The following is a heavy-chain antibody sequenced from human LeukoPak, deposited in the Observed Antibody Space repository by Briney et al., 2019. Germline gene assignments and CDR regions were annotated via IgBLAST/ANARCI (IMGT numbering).Heavy chain of an antibody. CDR1: GFTFSSYS. V-gene: IGHV3-21*01. Sequence: GGSLRLPCAASGFTFSSYSMNWVRQAPGKGLEWVSSISSSGSYIYYADSVKVRFTISRDNAKNSLYLQMNSLRAEDTAVYYCARDPGIVVVPAAAHFDYWGQGTLVTVSS. D-gene: IGHD2-2*01. J-gene: IGHJ4*02. CDR3: ARDPGIVVVPAAAHFDY. CDR2: ISSSGSYI.